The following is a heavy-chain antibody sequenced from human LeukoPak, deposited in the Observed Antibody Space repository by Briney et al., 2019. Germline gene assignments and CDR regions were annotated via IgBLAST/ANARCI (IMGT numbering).Heavy chain of an antibody. CDR3: ARDRRWVVTGNYFDY. CDR2: ISWNSGSI. D-gene: IGHD2-21*02. CDR1: GFTFDDYA. V-gene: IGHV3-9*01. Sequence: GGSLRLSCAASGFTFDDYAMHWVRQAPGKGLEWVSGISWNSGSIGYADSVKGRFTISRDNAKNSLYLQMNSLRAEDTAVYYCARDRRWVVTGNYFDYWGQGTLVTVSS. J-gene: IGHJ4*02.